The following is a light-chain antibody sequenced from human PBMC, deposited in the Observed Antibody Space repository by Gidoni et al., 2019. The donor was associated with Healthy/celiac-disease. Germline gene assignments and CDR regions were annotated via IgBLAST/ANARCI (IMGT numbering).Light chain of an antibody. CDR3: MQALQTPR. J-gene: IGKJ5*01. CDR1: QSLLHSNGYNY. V-gene: IGKV2-28*01. CDR2: LGS. Sequence: DIVMTQSPLSLPVTPGEPASISCRSSQSLLHSNGYNYLDWYLQKPGQSPQLLIYLGSNRASGVLDRFSGSGSGTDFTLKISRVEAEDVGVYYCMQALQTPRFGQGTRLEIK.